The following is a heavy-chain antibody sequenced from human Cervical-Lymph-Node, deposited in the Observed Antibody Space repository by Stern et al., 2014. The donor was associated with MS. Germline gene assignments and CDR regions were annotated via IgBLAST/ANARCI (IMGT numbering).Heavy chain of an antibody. Sequence: DQLVESGGGLVQPGRSLRLSCAASGFTFSAYGIHWVRQAPGKGLEWVAVISGDGTLKFYGDSVKGRFTISRDNSKNTLFLQMYSLTAEDTAVYYCAKGDNWRRLNPWGQGTLVTVSS. CDR3: AKGDNWRRLNP. CDR2: ISGDGTLK. D-gene: IGHD1-20*01. CDR1: GFTFSAYG. V-gene: IGHV3-30*18. J-gene: IGHJ5*02.